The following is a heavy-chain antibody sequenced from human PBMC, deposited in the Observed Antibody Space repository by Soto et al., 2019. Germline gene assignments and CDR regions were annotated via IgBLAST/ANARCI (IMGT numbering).Heavy chain of an antibody. V-gene: IGHV3-23*01. CDR2: ISGSGGST. Sequence: PGGSLRLSCAASGFSFSSYAMSWVRQAPGKGLEWVSAISGSGGSTYYADSVKGRFTISRDNSKNTLYVQMNKLRAEDTAVYYCATPLRDCTSTSCYILFDYWGQGTLVTVSS. D-gene: IGHD2-2*01. CDR3: ATPLRDCTSTSCYILFDY. CDR1: GFSFSSYA. J-gene: IGHJ4*02.